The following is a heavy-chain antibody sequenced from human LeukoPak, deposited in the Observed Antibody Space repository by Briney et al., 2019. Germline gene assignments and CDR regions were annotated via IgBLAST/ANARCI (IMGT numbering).Heavy chain of an antibody. D-gene: IGHD6-13*01. CDR2: IIPIFGTA. J-gene: IGHJ4*02. V-gene: IGHV1-69*13. CDR3: ARVGPYSSLGDY. CDR1: GGTFSSYA. Sequence: SVKVSCKASGGTFSSYAISWVRQAPGQGLEWMGGIIPIFGTANYAQKFQGRVTITADESTSTAYMELSSLRSEDTAVYYCARVGPYSSLGDYWGQGALVTVSS.